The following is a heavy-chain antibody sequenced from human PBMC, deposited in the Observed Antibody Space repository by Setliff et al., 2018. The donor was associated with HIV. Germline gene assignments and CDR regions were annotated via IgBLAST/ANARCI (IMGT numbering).Heavy chain of an antibody. J-gene: IGHJ4*02. CDR3: AKDALGGTGYYFDY. D-gene: IGHD7-27*01. CDR2: IKQDGSEK. Sequence: GGSLRLSCAGPGFTFSSYWMSWVRQAPGKGLEWVANIKQDGSEKYYVESVKGRFTISRDNANNSLYLQMNSLRAEDTAGYYCAKDALGGTGYYFDYWGQGSLVTVSS. V-gene: IGHV3-7*01. CDR1: GFTFSSYW.